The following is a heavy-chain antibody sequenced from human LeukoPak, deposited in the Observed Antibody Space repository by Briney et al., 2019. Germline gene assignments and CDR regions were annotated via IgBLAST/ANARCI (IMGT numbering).Heavy chain of an antibody. J-gene: IGHJ4*02. V-gene: IGHV1-18*01. CDR1: VYTFTSYG. CDR3: ARLSYSRGWYPAGFDY. D-gene: IGHD6-19*01. CDR2: ISACNGNT. Sequence: ASVTVSFKSSVYTFTSYGISWVRQAPGQGLEWMGWISACNGNTNYAHKLQGRVTMTTDTSTSTACIELRSLRSDDTAVYYCARLSYSRGWYPAGFDYWGQGTLVTVSS.